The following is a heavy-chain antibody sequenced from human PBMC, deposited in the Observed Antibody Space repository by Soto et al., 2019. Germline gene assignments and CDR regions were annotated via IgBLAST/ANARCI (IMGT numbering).Heavy chain of an antibody. V-gene: IGHV3-15*07. Sequence: EVQLVESGGGLIKPGESLRLSCAVSGLTFSQAWMNWVRQAPGKGLEGVGRIKSKTDGGAADYAAPLKDRFIISRDDSKNTVYLQMNSLTTEYTAVYYCTTYYYGSGTSYKFGYWGQGTLVTVSS. CDR3: TTYYYGSGTSYKFGY. D-gene: IGHD3-10*01. CDR2: IKSKTDGGAA. CDR1: GLTFSQAW. J-gene: IGHJ4*02.